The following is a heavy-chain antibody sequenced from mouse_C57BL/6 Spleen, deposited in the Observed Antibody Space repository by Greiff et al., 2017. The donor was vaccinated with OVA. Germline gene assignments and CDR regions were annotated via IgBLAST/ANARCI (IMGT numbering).Heavy chain of an antibody. CDR3: AWTTTVVATDYFDY. Sequence: QVQLQQSGAELARPGASVKLSCKASGYTFTSYGISWVKQRTGQGLEWIGEIYPRSGKTYYNEKFKGKTTLTADKSSSTAYMELRSLTSEDSAVYFCAWTTTVVATDYFDYWGQGTTLTVSS. V-gene: IGHV1-81*01. J-gene: IGHJ2*01. D-gene: IGHD1-1*01. CDR1: GYTFTSYG. CDR2: IYPRSGKT.